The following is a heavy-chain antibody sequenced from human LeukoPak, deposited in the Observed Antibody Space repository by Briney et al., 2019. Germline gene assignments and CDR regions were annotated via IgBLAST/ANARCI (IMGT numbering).Heavy chain of an antibody. CDR3: ARGVMRRDFWSGYYGADAFDI. CDR2: ISYDGSNK. Sequence: GGSLRLSCAASGFTFSSYAMHWVRQAPGKGLEWVAVISYDGSNKYYADSVKGRFTISRDNSKNTLYLQMNSLRDEDTAVYYCARGVMRRDFWSGYYGADAFDIWGQGTMVTVPS. CDR1: GFTFSSYA. D-gene: IGHD3-3*01. V-gene: IGHV3-30-3*01. J-gene: IGHJ3*02.